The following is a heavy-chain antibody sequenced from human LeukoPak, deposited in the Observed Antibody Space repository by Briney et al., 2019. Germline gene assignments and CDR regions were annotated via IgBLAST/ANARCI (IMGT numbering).Heavy chain of an antibody. CDR1: GGSISSGGYY. Sequence: SQTLSLTCTVSGGSISSGGYYWSWIRQHPGKGLEWNGYIYYSGSTYYDPSLKSRVTISVDTSKNQFSLKLSSVTAADTAVYYCARTYSSGWFFDYWGQGTLVTVSS. V-gene: IGHV4-31*03. J-gene: IGHJ4*02. D-gene: IGHD6-19*01. CDR3: ARTYSSGWFFDY. CDR2: IYYSGST.